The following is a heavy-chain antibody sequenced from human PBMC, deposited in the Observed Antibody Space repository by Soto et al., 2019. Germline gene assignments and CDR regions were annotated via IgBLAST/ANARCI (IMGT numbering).Heavy chain of an antibody. CDR1: GFIYNKYA. V-gene: IGHV3-23*01. CDR2: ISGDGDTT. CDR3: ASPKVTSSWSSDY. J-gene: IGHJ4*02. Sequence: EVQLLQSGGELVQPGESVRLSCEASGFIYNKYAMTWVRQAPEKGLEWVSAISGDGDTTYYADSAKGRFTISRDNPKNTLFLQMNSLRDEDTALYYCASPKVTSSWSSDYWGQGTLVTVSS. D-gene: IGHD6-13*01.